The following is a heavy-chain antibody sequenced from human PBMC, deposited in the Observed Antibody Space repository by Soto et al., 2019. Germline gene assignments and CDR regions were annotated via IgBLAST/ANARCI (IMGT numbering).Heavy chain of an antibody. CDR2: ISYDGSNK. V-gene: IGHV3-30-3*01. CDR1: GFTFSSYA. CDR3: AREPFSTGSGSYLSHYYGMDV. Sequence: QVQLVESGGGVVQPGRSLRLSCAASGFTFSSYAMHWVRQAPGKGLEWVAVISYDGSNKYYADSVKGRFTISRDNSKNPLYLQMSSLRGEDTAVYYCAREPFSTGSGSYLSHYYGMDVWGQGTTVTVSS. J-gene: IGHJ6*02. D-gene: IGHD3-10*01.